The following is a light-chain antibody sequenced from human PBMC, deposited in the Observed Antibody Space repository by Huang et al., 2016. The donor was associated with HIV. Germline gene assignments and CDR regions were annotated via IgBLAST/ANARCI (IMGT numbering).Light chain of an antibody. V-gene: IGKV1-39*01. CDR3: QQSYNTSWT. CDR2: AAS. J-gene: IGKJ1*01. CDR1: QNINSV. Sequence: DIQLTQSPSSLSASVGDRVTITCRASQNINSVLNWYKQTPGKAPNLLSYAASSLQSGVPSRCSGSGSGTDFTLTISGLQPVDLGTYYCQQSYNTSWTFGQGTTVEIK.